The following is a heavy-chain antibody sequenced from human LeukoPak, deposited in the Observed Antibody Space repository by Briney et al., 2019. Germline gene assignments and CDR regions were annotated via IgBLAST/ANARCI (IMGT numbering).Heavy chain of an antibody. CDR2: ISYDGSNK. CDR3: ATPGQYYYDSTGYHTAFDI. CDR1: GFTFSSYA. D-gene: IGHD3-22*01. Sequence: GRSLRLSCAASGFTFSSYAMHWVRQGPGKGLEWVAVISYDGSNKYYADSVKGRFTISRDNSKNTLYLQMNSLRAEDTAVYYCATPGQYYYDSTGYHTAFDIWGQGTMVIVSS. V-gene: IGHV3-30-3*01. J-gene: IGHJ3*02.